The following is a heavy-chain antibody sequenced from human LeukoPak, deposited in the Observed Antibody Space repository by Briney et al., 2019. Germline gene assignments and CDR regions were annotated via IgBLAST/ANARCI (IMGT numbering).Heavy chain of an antibody. Sequence: GGSLRLSCAASGFTFSSYEMNWVRQAPGKGLGWVSYISSSGSTIYYADSVKGRFTISRDNAKNSLYLQMNSLRAEDTAVYYCAREGSRVLAVALDYWGQGTLVTVSS. CDR3: AREGSRVLAVALDY. J-gene: IGHJ4*02. CDR2: ISSSGSTI. D-gene: IGHD6-19*01. V-gene: IGHV3-48*03. CDR1: GFTFSSYE.